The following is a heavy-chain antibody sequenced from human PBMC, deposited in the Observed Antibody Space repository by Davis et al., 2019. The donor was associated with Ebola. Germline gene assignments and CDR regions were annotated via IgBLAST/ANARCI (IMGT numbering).Heavy chain of an antibody. CDR1: GFTFSSYY. CDR2: ISSSSNYI. Sequence: GGSLRLSCAASGFTFSSYYMNWVRQAPGKGLEWVSSISSSSNYIYYADSMKGRFTISRDNAKNSLFLQMNSLRAEDTAVYYCAKRSDYRSFDYWGQGTQVTVSS. V-gene: IGHV3-21*01. CDR3: AKRSDYRSFDY. D-gene: IGHD4-11*01. J-gene: IGHJ4*02.